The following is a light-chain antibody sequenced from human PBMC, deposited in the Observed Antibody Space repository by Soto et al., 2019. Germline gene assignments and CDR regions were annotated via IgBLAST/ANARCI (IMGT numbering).Light chain of an antibody. CDR2: EVS. CDR1: SSDIGTFKY. J-gene: IGLJ1*01. V-gene: IGLV2-14*01. Sequence: QSVLAQPASVSGSPGQSITISGTGTSSDIGTFKYVSWYQQHPGKAPKLLIYEVSVRPSGISGRFSGSKSGNTASLTISALRAEDEADYYCSSYRSTSTQVFGTGTKLTVL. CDR3: SSYRSTSTQV.